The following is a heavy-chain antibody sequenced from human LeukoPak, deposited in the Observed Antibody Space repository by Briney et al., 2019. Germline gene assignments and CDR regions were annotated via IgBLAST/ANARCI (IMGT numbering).Heavy chain of an antibody. V-gene: IGHV3-7*03. D-gene: IGHD1-26*01. J-gene: IGHJ6*04. CDR3: AGGSSMEV. CDR1: GFPFSNSW. CDR2: IKKDGSRI. Sequence: GGSLRLSCAVSGFPFSNSWMYSVRQAPGKGLEGVANIKKDGSRISYVASVTGRFIISRDNARNSLYLQMNSLRVEDTAVYFCAGGSSMEVWGKGTAVTVSS.